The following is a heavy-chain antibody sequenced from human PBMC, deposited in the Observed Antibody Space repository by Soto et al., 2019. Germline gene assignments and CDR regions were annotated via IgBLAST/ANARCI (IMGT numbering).Heavy chain of an antibody. Sequence: QVQIQQWGAGLLKPSETLSRTCAVYGGSFSGYYWSWIRQPPGKGLEWIGEIKDGGNTNYSPSLKSRVIISADTSKNPFSLKLNSVTAADTAVYYCARCQEAIVATHWYQRTLVTVSS. CDR1: GGSFSGYY. CDR3: ARCQEAIVATH. V-gene: IGHV4-34*01. J-gene: IGHJ4*02. D-gene: IGHD5-12*01. CDR2: IKDGGNT.